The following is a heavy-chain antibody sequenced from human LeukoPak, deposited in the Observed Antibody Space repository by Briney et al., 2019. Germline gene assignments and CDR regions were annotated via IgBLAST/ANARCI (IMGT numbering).Heavy chain of an antibody. V-gene: IGHV3-15*01. CDR1: GFIFTNAW. CDR2: IQPKTAGGTS. J-gene: IGHJ4*02. Sequence: PGGSLSLSCSGSGFIFTNAWMTWVRQPPGKGLEWVGRIQPKTAGGTSGYAAAVKDRFIISRDDSKNTLYLQMSSLKTEDTAMYYCSTRGNYFDSWGQGTLVTVSS. CDR3: STRGNYFDS.